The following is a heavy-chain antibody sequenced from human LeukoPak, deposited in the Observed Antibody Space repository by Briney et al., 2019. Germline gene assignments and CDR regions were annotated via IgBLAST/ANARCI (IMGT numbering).Heavy chain of an antibody. D-gene: IGHD2-15*01. J-gene: IGHJ4*02. Sequence: GRSLRLSCAASGFTFRSYGMHWVRQAPGKGLEWVAVIWHDGKNKYYADSVKGRFTISRDNSKNTLYLQMDSLRAEDTAVYYCARDRGSNDPIDYWGQGTRVTVSS. CDR1: GFTFRSYG. CDR3: ARDRGSNDPIDY. CDR2: IWHDGKNK. V-gene: IGHV3-33*01.